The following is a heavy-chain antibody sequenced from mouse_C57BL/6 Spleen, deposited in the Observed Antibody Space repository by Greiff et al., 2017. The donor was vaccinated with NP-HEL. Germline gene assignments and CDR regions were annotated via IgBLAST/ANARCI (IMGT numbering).Heavy chain of an antibody. Sequence: EVQVVESGGGLVKPGGSLKLSCAASGFTFSSYAMSWVRQTPEKRLEWVATISDGGSYTYYPDNVKGRFTISRDNAKNNLYLQMSHLKSEDTAMYYCARDRYDYDGAGYFDYWGQGTTLTVSS. D-gene: IGHD2-4*01. V-gene: IGHV5-4*01. CDR3: ARDRYDYDGAGYFDY. CDR2: ISDGGSYT. J-gene: IGHJ2*01. CDR1: GFTFSSYA.